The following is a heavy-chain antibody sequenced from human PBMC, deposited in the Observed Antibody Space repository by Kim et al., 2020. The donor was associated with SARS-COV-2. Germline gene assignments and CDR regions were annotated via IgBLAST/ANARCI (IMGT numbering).Heavy chain of an antibody. Sequence: GGSLRLSCAASGFTFSSYGMHWVRQAPGKGLEWVAVIWYDGSNKYYADSVKGRFTISRDNSKNTLYLQMNSLRAEDTAVYYCARDCGLGGDPNDYWGQGTLVTVSS. D-gene: IGHD4-17*01. CDR1: GFTFSSYG. J-gene: IGHJ4*02. CDR3: ARDCGLGGDPNDY. V-gene: IGHV3-33*01. CDR2: IWYDGSNK.